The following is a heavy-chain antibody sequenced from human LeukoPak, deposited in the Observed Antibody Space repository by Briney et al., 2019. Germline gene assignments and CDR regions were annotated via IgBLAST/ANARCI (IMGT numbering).Heavy chain of an antibody. CDR2: IWYDGSNK. CDR1: GFTFSSYG. J-gene: IGHJ6*02. CDR3: ARAMVRGVILPYYYYYGMDV. Sequence: PGGSLRLSCAASGFTFSSYGMPWVRQAPGKGLEWVAVIWYDGSNKYYADSVKGRFTISRDNSKNTLYLQMNSLRAEDTAVYYCARAMVRGVILPYYYYYGMDVWGQGTTVTVSS. V-gene: IGHV3-33*01. D-gene: IGHD3-10*01.